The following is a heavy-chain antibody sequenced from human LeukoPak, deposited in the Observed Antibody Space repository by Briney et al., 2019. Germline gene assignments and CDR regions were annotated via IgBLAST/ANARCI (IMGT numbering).Heavy chain of an antibody. J-gene: IGHJ4*02. CDR1: GYTLTELS. CDR2: FDPEDGET. D-gene: IGHD6-19*01. V-gene: IGHV1-24*01. CDR3: ATWDSSPLFRDY. Sequence: ASVKVSCKVSGYTLTELSMHWVRQAPGKGLEWMGGFDPEDGETVYAQKFQGRVTMTEDTSTDTAYMELSSLRSEDTAVYYCATWDSSPLFRDYWGQGTLVTVSS.